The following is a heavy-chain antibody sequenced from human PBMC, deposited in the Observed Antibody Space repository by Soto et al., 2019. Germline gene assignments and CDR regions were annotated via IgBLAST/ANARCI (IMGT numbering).Heavy chain of an antibody. Sequence: ASVKVFCKASGYTFSSYYMNWVRQAPGQGLEWLGIINPSGGYTTYAQRFLGRVTMTSDTSTSTVHMELGSLTSEDTAVYYCARGSYYYDSSGYYHYWGQGTLVTVSS. CDR2: INPSGGYT. J-gene: IGHJ4*02. CDR3: ARGSYYYDSSGYYHY. V-gene: IGHV1-46*01. D-gene: IGHD3-22*01. CDR1: GYTFSSYY.